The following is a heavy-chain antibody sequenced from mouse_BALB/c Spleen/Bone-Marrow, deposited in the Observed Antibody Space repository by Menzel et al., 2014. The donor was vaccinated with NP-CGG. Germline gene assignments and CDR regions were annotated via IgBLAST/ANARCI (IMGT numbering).Heavy chain of an antibody. V-gene: IGHV14-3*02. CDR3: ASYRYGWYFDV. CDR1: GFNIKDIY. J-gene: IGHJ1*01. CDR2: IDPAIFT. Sequence: VQLQQPGAELVKPGASVKLSCTASGFNIKDIYLHWVKQRPEQGLDWIGRIDPAIFTKYDPKFQGKATITADTSSNTAYLHLSSPTSEDTAVYYCASYRYGWYFDVWGAGTTVTVSS. D-gene: IGHD2-14*01.